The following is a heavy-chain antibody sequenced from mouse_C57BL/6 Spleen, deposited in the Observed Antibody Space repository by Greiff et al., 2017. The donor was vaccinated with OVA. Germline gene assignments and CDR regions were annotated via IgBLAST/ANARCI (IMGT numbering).Heavy chain of an antibody. D-gene: IGHD2-4*01. CDR3: ARDDDDEYYYAMDY. J-gene: IGHJ4*01. Sequence: QVQLQQPGAELVKPGASVKLSCKASGYTFTSYWMHWVKQRPGQGLEWIGMIHPNSGSTNYNEKFKSKATLTVDKSSSTAYMQLSSLTSEDSAVYYCARDDDDEYYYAMDYWGQGTSVTVSS. CDR2: IHPNSGST. CDR1: GYTFTSYW. V-gene: IGHV1-64*01.